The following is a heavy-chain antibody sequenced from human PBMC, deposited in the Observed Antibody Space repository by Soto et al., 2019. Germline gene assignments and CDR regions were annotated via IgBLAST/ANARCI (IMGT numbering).Heavy chain of an antibody. J-gene: IGHJ4*01. CDR3: ATERLGLGADY. CDR2: ISGGGGNT. CDR1: GFTFSNYA. V-gene: IGHV3-23*01. Sequence: EVQLLASGGGLVQPGGSLRLSCAASGFTFSNYAMSWVRQTPGKGLEWVSTISGGGGNTYYPDSVKGRFTISRDNSKDTVYLQMNRLRAEDTAIYYCATERLGLGADYWGNGALVTVTS.